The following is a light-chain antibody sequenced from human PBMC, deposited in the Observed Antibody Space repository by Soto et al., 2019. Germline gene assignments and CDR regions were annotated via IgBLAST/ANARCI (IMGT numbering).Light chain of an antibody. J-gene: IGLJ1*01. CDR1: NIGSRS. V-gene: IGLV3-21*02. Sequence: SYDLTQPPSVSVAPGQTASISCGGNNIGSRSVHWYQQKPGQAPVLVVYDDRDRPSGIPERFAGSNSGNTATLTISRVEAGDEADYYCQVWDSTSDHYVFRTGTKVTVL. CDR2: DDR. CDR3: QVWDSTSDHYV.